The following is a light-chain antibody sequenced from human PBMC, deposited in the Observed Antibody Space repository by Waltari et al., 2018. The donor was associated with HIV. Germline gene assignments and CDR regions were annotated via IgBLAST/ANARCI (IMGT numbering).Light chain of an antibody. CDR3: LQHNDYPLT. V-gene: IGKV1-17*01. CDR2: TTS. CDR1: QGIRSD. Sequence: DIQMTQSPSSLSASVGDRVPITFRASQGIRSDLGWYQQKPGRAPKRLIYTTSTLQCGVPSRFSGGGSGTEFTLTISSLQPEDFATYYCLQHNDYPLTFGQGTKVEIK. J-gene: IGKJ1*01.